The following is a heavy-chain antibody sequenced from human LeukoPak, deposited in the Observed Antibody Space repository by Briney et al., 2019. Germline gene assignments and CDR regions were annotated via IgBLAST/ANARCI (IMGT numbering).Heavy chain of an antibody. D-gene: IGHD4-17*01. CDR3: AKGQHYGDYVDY. CDR2: ISHDGSNK. V-gene: IGHV3-30-3*01. J-gene: IGHJ4*02. Sequence: GGSLRLSCAASGFTFSSYAMHWVRQAPGKGLEWVAVISHDGSNKYYADSVKGRFTISRDNSKNSLYLQMNSLRNEDTALYYCAKGQHYGDYVDYWGQGTLVTVSS. CDR1: GFTFSSYA.